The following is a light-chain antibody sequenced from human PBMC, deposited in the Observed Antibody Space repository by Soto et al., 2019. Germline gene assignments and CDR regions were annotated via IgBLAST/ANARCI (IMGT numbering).Light chain of an antibody. CDR3: QQYNTWYT. Sequence: EIVMTQSPATLSVSPGESATLSCRASQSVSSKLAWYQQKPGQAPRLLIYGASTRATGIPAWFSGSGSGTEFTLTISGLQSEDFAVYYCQQYNTWYTFGQGTKLEIK. V-gene: IGKV3-15*01. CDR1: QSVSSK. J-gene: IGKJ2*01. CDR2: GAS.